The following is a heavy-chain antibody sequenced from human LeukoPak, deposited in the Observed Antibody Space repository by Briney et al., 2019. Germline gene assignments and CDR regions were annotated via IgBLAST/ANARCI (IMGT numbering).Heavy chain of an antibody. CDR3: ATGRQLDY. J-gene: IGHJ4*02. Sequence: GGSLRLSCAASGFTFSNLWMSWVRQAPGKGLEWVANINQDRSDKYYVDSVKGRFTISRDNAKNSLYLQMSSLRAEDTAVYYCATGRQLDYWGQGTLVTVSS. D-gene: IGHD6-13*01. CDR2: INQDRSDK. V-gene: IGHV3-7*05. CDR1: GFTFSNLW.